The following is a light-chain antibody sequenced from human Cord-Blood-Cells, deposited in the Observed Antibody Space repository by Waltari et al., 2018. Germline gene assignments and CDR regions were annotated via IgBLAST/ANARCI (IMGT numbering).Light chain of an antibody. CDR3: QQYGSSPPWT. CDR2: GAS. J-gene: IGKJ1*01. CDR1: QSVSSRY. Sequence: EIVLTQSAGTLSLSPGERATLSCRASQSVSSRYLAWYQQKPGQATRLLIYGASSRATGIPDRVSGSGAGTDFTLTSSRLEPEDFAVYYCQQYGSSPPWTFGQGTKVEIK. V-gene: IGKV3-20*01.